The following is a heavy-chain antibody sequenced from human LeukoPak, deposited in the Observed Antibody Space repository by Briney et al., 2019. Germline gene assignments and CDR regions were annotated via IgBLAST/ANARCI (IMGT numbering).Heavy chain of an antibody. CDR2: IRTDGTI. CDR1: GFTFFNFP. D-gene: IGHD2/OR15-2a*01. Sequence: GGSLRLSCAASGFTFFNFPMNWVRKAPGKGLEWVSHIRTDGTITYADSVKGRFTISRDDAKTSVYLQMNSLRDGDTAIYYCARDNIWAFDMWGQGTMVTVSS. J-gene: IGHJ3*02. V-gene: IGHV3-69-1*01. CDR3: ARDNIWAFDM.